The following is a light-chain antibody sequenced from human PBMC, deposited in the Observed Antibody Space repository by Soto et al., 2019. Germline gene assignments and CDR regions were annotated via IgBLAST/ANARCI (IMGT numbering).Light chain of an antibody. V-gene: IGKV2-28*01. J-gene: IGKJ2*01. CDR2: LGS. CDR3: MQALQTPPT. CDR1: QSLLHSNGYNY. Sequence: DIVMTQSPLSLPVTPGEPASISCRSSQSLLHSNGYNYLDWYLQKPGQSPQLLIYLGSSRASGVPDRFSGSGSGTDFTLQISRVEAEDVGVYYCMQALQTPPTFGQGTKLEIK.